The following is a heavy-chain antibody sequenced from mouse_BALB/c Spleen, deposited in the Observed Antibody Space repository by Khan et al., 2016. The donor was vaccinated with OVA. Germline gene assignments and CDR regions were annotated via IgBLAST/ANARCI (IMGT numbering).Heavy chain of an antibody. CDR2: ISYSDST. J-gene: IGHJ2*01. D-gene: IGHD2-14*01. V-gene: IGHV3-8*02. CDR1: GDSITSGY. CDR3: AGWNYRYDGYCDY. Sequence: EVQLQESGPSLVKPSQTLSLTCSVTGDSITSGYWNWIRRFPGNKLEYMGYISYSDSTFYNPSLNSRISITRDTSKNQYYLQLNSVTTEETATCYVAGWNYRYDGYCDYWGQGTTLTVSA.